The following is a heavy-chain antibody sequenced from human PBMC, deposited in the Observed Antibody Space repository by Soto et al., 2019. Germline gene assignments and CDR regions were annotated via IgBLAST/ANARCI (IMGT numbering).Heavy chain of an antibody. V-gene: IGHV4-30-4*01. CDR3: ARAGYDSSGYYPIDY. CDR1: GGSISSGDYY. J-gene: IGHJ4*02. CDR2: IYYSGST. Sequence: LSLTCTVSGGSISSGDYYWSWIRQPPGKGLEWIGYIYYSGSTYYNPSLKSRVTISVDTSKNQFSLKLSSVTAADTAVYYCARAGYDSSGYYPIDYWGQGTLVTVSS. D-gene: IGHD3-22*01.